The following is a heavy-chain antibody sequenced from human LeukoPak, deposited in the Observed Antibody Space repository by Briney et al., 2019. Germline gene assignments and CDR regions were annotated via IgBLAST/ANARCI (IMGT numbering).Heavy chain of an antibody. V-gene: IGHV3-13*01. J-gene: IGHJ4*02. D-gene: IGHD3-22*01. CDR2: IGTAGDT. CDR1: GFTFSSYD. CDR3: ARDSSVTIGGYYSGYFDY. Sequence: GGSLRLSCAASGFTFSSYDMHWVRQATGKGLEWVSAIGTAGDTYYPGSVKGRFTISRENAKNSLYLQMNSLRAEDTAVYYCARDSSVTIGGYYSGYFDYWGQGTLVTVSS.